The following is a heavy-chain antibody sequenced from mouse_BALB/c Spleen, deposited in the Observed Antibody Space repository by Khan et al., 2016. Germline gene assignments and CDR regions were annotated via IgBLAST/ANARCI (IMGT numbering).Heavy chain of an antibody. D-gene: IGHD2-3*01. V-gene: IGHV3-2*02. CDR3: ARWLLDFPYYFDY. J-gene: IGHJ2*01. CDR1: GYSITSDYA. Sequence: EVQLQESGPGLVKPSQSLSLTCTVTGYSITSDYAWNWIRQFPGNKLEWMGYISYSGSTIYNPSLKSRISITRDTSKNQFFLQLNSVTTEDTATYDCARWLLDFPYYFDYWGQGTTLTVSS. CDR2: ISYSGST.